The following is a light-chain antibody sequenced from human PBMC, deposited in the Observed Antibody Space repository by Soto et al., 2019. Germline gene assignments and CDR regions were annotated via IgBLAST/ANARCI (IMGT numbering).Light chain of an antibody. Sequence: DIPMTQSPSTLSASVGDRVTITCRASQSISDWLAWHQQKPGKAPKLLIYKASSLQSGVPSRVSGSGSGTEFSLTISRLQPDDVATYYCQQYHSDPWTFGQGTKVEIK. CDR3: QQYHSDPWT. V-gene: IGKV1-5*03. CDR2: KAS. J-gene: IGKJ1*01. CDR1: QSISDW.